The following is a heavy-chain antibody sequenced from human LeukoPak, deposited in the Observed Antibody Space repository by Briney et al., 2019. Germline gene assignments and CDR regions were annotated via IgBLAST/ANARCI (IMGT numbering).Heavy chain of an antibody. CDR3: ARDLAASSWLGNNWFDP. J-gene: IGHJ5*02. D-gene: IGHD6-13*01. CDR1: GYTFTGYY. Sequence: GASVKVSCKASGYTFTGYYMHWVRQAPGQGLEWMGWINPNSGGTNYAQKFQGRVTMTRDTSISTAYMELSRLRSDDTAVYYCARDLAASSWLGNNWFDPWGQGTLVTVSS. CDR2: INPNSGGT. V-gene: IGHV1-2*02.